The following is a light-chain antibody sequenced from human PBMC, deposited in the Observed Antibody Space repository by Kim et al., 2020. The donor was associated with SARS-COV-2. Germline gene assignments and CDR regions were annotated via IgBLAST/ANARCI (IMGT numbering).Light chain of an antibody. V-gene: IGKV1-39*01. J-gene: IGKJ1*01. CDR3: QQSYSTPWT. CDR1: QSISNY. CDR2: GAS. Sequence: ASVGDRVTITCRASQSISNYLNWYQQKPGKAPNLLLYGASTLQSGVPSRFSGSGSGTDFTLTISSLQPEDFATYYCQQSYSTPWTFGQGTKVDIK.